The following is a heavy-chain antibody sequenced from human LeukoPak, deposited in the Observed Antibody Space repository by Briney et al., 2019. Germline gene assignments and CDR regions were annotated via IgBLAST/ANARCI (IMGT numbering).Heavy chain of an antibody. V-gene: IGHV3-7*01. J-gene: IGHJ3*02. D-gene: IGHD6-19*01. CDR2: IKQDGSEK. Sequence: GGSLRLSCAASGFTLRSYWMSWVRQAPGKGLEWVANIKQDGSEKNYVDSVKGRFTISRDNAKNSLYLQMNSLRAEDTAVYYCARGQWLPTDAFDIWGQGTMVTVSS. CDR1: GFTLRSYW. CDR3: ARGQWLPTDAFDI.